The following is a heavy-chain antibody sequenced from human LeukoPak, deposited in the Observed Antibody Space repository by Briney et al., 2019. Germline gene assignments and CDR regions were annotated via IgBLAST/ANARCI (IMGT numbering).Heavy chain of an antibody. V-gene: IGHV4-34*01. Sequence: SETLSLTCAVYGGSFSGYYWSWIRQPPGKGLEWIGEINLSGSTNYNPSLKSRVTISVDTSRNQFSLMLTSVTAGDTAVYYCARDPCSTINCPLRFWGQGTLVTVSP. CDR3: ARDPCSTINCPLRF. CDR2: INLSGST. CDR1: GGSFSGYY. D-gene: IGHD2/OR15-2a*01. J-gene: IGHJ4*02.